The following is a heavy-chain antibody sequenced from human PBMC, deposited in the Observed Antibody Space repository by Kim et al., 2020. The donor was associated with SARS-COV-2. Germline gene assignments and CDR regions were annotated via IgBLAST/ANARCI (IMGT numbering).Heavy chain of an antibody. V-gene: IGHV3-21*01. CDR2: ISATSRYI. CDR1: GFTFSTYA. D-gene: IGHD1-26*01. Sequence: GGSLRLSCAASGFTFSTYAMNWVRQAPGKGLEWVSSISATSRYIYYPDSLKGRFTVSRDNAKNSLYLQMNSLRAEDTAVYYCAKGCRIGAGGSYGDYWGQGTLVTVSS. J-gene: IGHJ4*02. CDR3: AKGCRIGAGGSYGDY.